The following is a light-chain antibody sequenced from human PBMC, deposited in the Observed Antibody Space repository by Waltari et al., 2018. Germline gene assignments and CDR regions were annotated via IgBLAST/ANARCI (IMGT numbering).Light chain of an antibody. V-gene: IGKV4-1*01. J-gene: IGKJ2*01. CDR1: QTVLYRPNNKDY. CDR2: WAS. Sequence: DIVMTQSPDSLAVSLGARATIDCKSNQTVLYRPNNKDYVAWYQQKPGQPPKLVFYWASTRESGVPDRFSASGSGTDFTLTISSLQAEDVAVYYCQQYYSSPYTFGQGTKLEIK. CDR3: QQYYSSPYT.